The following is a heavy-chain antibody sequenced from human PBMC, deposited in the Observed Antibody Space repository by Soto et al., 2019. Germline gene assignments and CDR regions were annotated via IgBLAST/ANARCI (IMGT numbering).Heavy chain of an antibody. CDR1: GYSFTSYW. CDR2: IYPGDSDT. D-gene: IGHD6-6*01. V-gene: IGHV5-51*01. Sequence: GESLKISCKGSGYSFTSYWIGWVRQMPGKGLEWMGIIYPGDSDTRYSPSFQGQVTISADKSISTAYLQWSSLKASDTAMYYCARRREYSSSSGVGYYMDVWGKGTTVTVSS. CDR3: ARRREYSSSSGVGYYMDV. J-gene: IGHJ6*03.